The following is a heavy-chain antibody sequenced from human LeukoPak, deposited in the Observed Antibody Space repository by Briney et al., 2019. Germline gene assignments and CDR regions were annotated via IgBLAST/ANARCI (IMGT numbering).Heavy chain of an antibody. CDR2: ISGGSSFT. J-gene: IGHJ3*02. CDR1: GFSFSSFS. Sequence: GGSLRLSCAASGFSFSSFSMNWVRQAPGKGLEWVSYISGGSSFTYYVDSVKGRFTIFRDNAKNSLYLQMNSLRAEDTAVYYCARDLRIQLWSDAFDIWGQGTMVTVSS. V-gene: IGHV3-21*01. D-gene: IGHD5-18*01. CDR3: ARDLRIQLWSDAFDI.